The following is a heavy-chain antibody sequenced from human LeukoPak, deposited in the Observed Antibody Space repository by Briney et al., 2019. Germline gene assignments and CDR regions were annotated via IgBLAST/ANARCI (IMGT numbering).Heavy chain of an antibody. J-gene: IGHJ4*02. Sequence: GGSLRLSCAASGFTFSSYEMNWVRQAPGKGLEWVSYISSSGSTIYYADSVKGRFTISRDNAKNSLYLQMNSLRTEDTAVYYCARAPTVTTIFDSWGQGTLVTVSS. CDR3: ARAPTVTTIFDS. CDR2: ISSSGSTI. V-gene: IGHV3-48*03. CDR1: GFTFSSYE. D-gene: IGHD4-17*01.